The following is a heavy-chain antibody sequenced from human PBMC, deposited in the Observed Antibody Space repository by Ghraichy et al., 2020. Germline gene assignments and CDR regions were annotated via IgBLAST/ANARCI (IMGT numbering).Heavy chain of an antibody. Sequence: SETLSLTCTVSGGSISSSSYYWGWIRQPPGKGLEWIGSIYYSGSTYYNPSLKSRVTISVDTSKNQFSLKLSSVTAADTAVYYCARGPYSSGLYMDVWGKGTTVTVSS. D-gene: IGHD6-25*01. J-gene: IGHJ6*03. V-gene: IGHV4-39*01. CDR1: GGSISSSSYY. CDR3: ARGPYSSGLYMDV. CDR2: IYYSGST.